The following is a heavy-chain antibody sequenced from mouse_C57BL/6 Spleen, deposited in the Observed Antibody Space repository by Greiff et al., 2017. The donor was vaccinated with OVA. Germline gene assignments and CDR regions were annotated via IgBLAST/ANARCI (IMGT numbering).Heavy chain of an antibody. J-gene: IGHJ2*01. Sequence: EVKLMESGGGLVQPKGSLKLSCAASGFSFNTYAMNWVRQAPGKGLEWVARIRSKSNNYATYYADSVKDRFTISRDDSESMLYLQMNNLKTEDTAMYYCVRQSSSLYYFDYWGQGTTLTVSS. D-gene: IGHD1-1*01. CDR3: VRQSSSLYYFDY. CDR2: IRSKSNNYAT. CDR1: GFSFNTYA. V-gene: IGHV10-1*01.